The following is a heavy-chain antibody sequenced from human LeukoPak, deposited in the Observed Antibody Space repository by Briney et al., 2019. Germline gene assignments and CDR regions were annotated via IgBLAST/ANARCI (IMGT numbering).Heavy chain of an antibody. D-gene: IGHD3-10*01. CDR1: GFTFSSYA. CDR2: ISGSGGST. V-gene: IGHV3-23*01. CDR3: AKAQTRGFGELFCDY. Sequence: GGSLRLSCAASGFTFSSYAMSWVRQAPGKGLEWVSAISGSGGSTYYADSVKGRFTISRDNSKNTLYLQINSLRAEDTAVYYCAKAQTRGFGELFCDYWGQGTLVTVSS. J-gene: IGHJ4*02.